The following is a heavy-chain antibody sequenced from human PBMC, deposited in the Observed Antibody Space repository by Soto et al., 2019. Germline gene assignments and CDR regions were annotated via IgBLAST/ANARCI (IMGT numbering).Heavy chain of an antibody. Sequence: AGGSLRLSCAASGFTFRNYGMNWVRQAPGKGLEWLSYISSTSRTIYHADSVKGRFTISRDNAKNSLYLQMNSLRDEDTAVYYCARDFDCADGVCYTGYYYFGLDVWGQGTTVTVSS. V-gene: IGHV3-48*02. CDR3: ARDFDCADGVCYTGYYYFGLDV. CDR1: GFTFRNYG. CDR2: ISSTSRTI. J-gene: IGHJ6*02. D-gene: IGHD2-8*01.